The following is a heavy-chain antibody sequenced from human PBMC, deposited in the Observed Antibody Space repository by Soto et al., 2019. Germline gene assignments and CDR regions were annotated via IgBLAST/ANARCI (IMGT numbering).Heavy chain of an antibody. J-gene: IGHJ4*02. D-gene: IGHD3-22*01. CDR2: ISTYTAKS. CDR3: ARDSGFLLDTHGYFGY. V-gene: IGHV1-18*04. Sequence: ASVKVSCKASGYDFTNYGITWVRQAPGQGLEWMGWISTYTAKSKSAQKFQGRVTLTTDTSTNTAYMELRSLKSDDTAIYYCARDSGFLLDTHGYFGYWGQGTLVTVSS. CDR1: GYDFTNYG.